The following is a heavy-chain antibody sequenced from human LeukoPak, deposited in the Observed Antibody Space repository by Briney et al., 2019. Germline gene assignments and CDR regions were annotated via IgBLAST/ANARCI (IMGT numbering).Heavy chain of an antibody. Sequence: SETLSLTCTVSAGSISSYYWSWIRQPPGKGLEWIGYIYQSGSTSYNPSLKSRVTISVDTSKNQCSLKLSSVTAADTAMYYCARGASTRDFDYWGQGTLVTVSS. D-gene: IGHD1-26*01. CDR2: IYQSGST. J-gene: IGHJ4*02. V-gene: IGHV4-59*01. CDR1: AGSISSYY. CDR3: ARGASTRDFDY.